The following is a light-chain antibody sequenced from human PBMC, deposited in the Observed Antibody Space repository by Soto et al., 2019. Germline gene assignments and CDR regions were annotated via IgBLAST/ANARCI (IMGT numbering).Light chain of an antibody. V-gene: IGLV1-40*01. Sequence: QAVVTQPPSVSGAPGQRVTISCTGSSSNIGAGYDVHWYQQLPGTAPKLLIYVNSNRPSGFPDRFSGSKSGTSASLAITGLQAEDEADYYCQSYDSSLSAVVFGGGTKLTVL. J-gene: IGLJ2*01. CDR2: VNS. CDR1: SSNIGAGYD. CDR3: QSYDSSLSAVV.